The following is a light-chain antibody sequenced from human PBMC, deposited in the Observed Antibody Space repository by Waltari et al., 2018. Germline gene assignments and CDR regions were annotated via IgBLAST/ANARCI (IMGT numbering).Light chain of an antibody. J-gene: IGLJ2*01. CDR1: SLRTSY. CDR2: GKN. V-gene: IGLV3-19*01. Sequence: SSELTQDPAVSVALGQTVRITCQGASLRTSYASWYQQKSGQSPILVLLGKNKRPSGIPDRFSGYNSETTTSLTITGAQAEDEADYYCSSRDSSASHALFAGGTKLTVL. CDR3: SSRDSSASHAL.